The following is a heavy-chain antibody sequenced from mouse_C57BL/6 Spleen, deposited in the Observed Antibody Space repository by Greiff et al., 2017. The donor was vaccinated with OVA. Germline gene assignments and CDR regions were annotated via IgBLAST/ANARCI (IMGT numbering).Heavy chain of an antibody. J-gene: IGHJ4*01. CDR1: GFTFSDYG. CDR3: ARRDYDGPYYAMDY. CDR2: ISSGSSTI. Sequence: DVKLVESGGGLVKPGGSLKLSCAASGFTFSDYGMHWVRQAPEKGLEWVAYISSGSSTIYYADTVKGRFTISRDNAKNTLFLQMTSLRSEDTAMYYCARRDYDGPYYAMDYWGQGTSVTVSS. V-gene: IGHV5-17*01. D-gene: IGHD2-4*01.